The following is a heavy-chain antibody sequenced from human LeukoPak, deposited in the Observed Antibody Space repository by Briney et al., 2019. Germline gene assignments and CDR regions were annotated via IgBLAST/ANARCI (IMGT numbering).Heavy chain of an antibody. J-gene: IGHJ4*02. D-gene: IGHD1-1*01. CDR2: INHSGST. CDR3: ARATAGTTLFEGIDY. CDR1: GGSFSGYY. Sequence: SETLSLTCAVYGGSFSGYYWSWIRQPPGKGLEWIGEINHSGSTNYNPSLKSRVTIPVDTSKNQFSLKLSSVTAADTAVYYCARATAGTTLFEGIDYWGQGTLVTVSS. V-gene: IGHV4-34*01.